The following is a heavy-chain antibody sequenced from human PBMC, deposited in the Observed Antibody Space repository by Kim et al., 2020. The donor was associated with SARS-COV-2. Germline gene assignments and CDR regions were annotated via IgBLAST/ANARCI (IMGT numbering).Heavy chain of an antibody. J-gene: IGHJ4*02. D-gene: IGHD1-26*01. Sequence: YYADSVKGRFTISRDNSKNTLYLQMNSLRAEDTAVYYCAREGGSGSYFGYWGQGTLVTVSS. CDR3: AREGGSGSYFGY. V-gene: IGHV3-30*01.